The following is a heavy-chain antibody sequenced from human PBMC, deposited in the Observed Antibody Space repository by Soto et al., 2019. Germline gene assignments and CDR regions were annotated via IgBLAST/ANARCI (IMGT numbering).Heavy chain of an antibody. CDR1: GGSISRYY. J-gene: IGHJ4*02. D-gene: IGHD1-7*01. Sequence: PSETLSLTCTVSGGSISRYYWSWIRQPPGKGLEWIGYIYYSGSTNYNPSLKSRVTISVDTSKNQFSLKLSSVTAADTAVYYCARGGFINYNYFDYWGQGTLVTVSS. CDR2: IYYSGST. V-gene: IGHV4-59*08. CDR3: ARGGFINYNYFDY.